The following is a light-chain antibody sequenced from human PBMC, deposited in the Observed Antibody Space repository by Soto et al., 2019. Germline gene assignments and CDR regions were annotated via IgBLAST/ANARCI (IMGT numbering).Light chain of an antibody. CDR2: ATS. V-gene: IGKV3-15*01. Sequence: EVVMTQSPATLSVSPGERATLSCRASQSVSTKLAWYQQKPGQAPRLLIYATSTRAAGIPARFSGSGSGTDFTLTISRLEPEDFAMYLCQHYGTSLWTFGQGTKVEIK. CDR1: QSVSTK. CDR3: QHYGTSLWT. J-gene: IGKJ1*01.